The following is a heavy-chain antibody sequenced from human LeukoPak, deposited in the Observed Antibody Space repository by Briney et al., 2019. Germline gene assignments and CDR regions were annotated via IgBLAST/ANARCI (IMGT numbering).Heavy chain of an antibody. CDR2: IYYSGST. CDR1: GGSISSYY. Sequence: SETLSLTCTVSGGSISSYYWSWIRQPPGKGLEWIGYIYYSGSTNYNPSLKSRVTISVDTSKNQFSLKLSSVTAADTAVYYCARDLGATGDYWGQGILVTVSS. V-gene: IGHV4-59*01. CDR3: ARDLGATGDY. D-gene: IGHD1-26*01. J-gene: IGHJ4*02.